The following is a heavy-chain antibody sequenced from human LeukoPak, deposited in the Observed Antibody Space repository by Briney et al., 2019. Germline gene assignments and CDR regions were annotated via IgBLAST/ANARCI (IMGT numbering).Heavy chain of an antibody. CDR2: IKQDGSEK. J-gene: IGHJ6*03. CDR1: GFTFSSYW. CDR3: ARDQVDTATKNPKNYYYYYYYMDV. V-gene: IGHV3-7*01. D-gene: IGHD5-18*01. Sequence: GGSLRLSCAASGFTFSSYWMSWVRQAPGKGLEWVANIKQDGSEKYYVDSVKGRFTISRDNAKNSLYLQMNSLRAEDTAVYYCARDQVDTATKNPKNYYYYYYYMDVWGKGTTVTVSS.